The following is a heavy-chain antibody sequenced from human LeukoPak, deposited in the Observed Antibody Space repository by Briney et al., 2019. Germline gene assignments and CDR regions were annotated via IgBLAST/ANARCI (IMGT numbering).Heavy chain of an antibody. V-gene: IGHV3-53*01. D-gene: IGHD5-18*01. Sequence: PGGSLRLSCAASGFTVSSNYMSWVRQAPGKGLEWVPSIYSGGITYYADSVKGRFTISRDNSKNTLYLQMNSLRAEDTAVYYCARGLNSYGYYFDYWGQGTLVTVSS. CDR2: IYSGGIT. CDR1: GFTVSSNY. CDR3: ARGLNSYGYYFDY. J-gene: IGHJ4*02.